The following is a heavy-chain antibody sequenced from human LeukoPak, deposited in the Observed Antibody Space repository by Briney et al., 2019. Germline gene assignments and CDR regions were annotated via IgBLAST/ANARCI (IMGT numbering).Heavy chain of an antibody. D-gene: IGHD6-6*01. Sequence: TSETLSLTCAVSGYSISSGYYWGWIRQPPGKGLEWIGIIYHSGSTYYNPSLKSRVTISVDTSKNQFSLKLSSVTAADTAVYYCARHERGGIAARLRNYFDYWGQGTLVTVSS. CDR2: IYHSGST. CDR3: ARHERGGIAARLRNYFDY. J-gene: IGHJ4*02. CDR1: GYSISSGYY. V-gene: IGHV4-38-2*01.